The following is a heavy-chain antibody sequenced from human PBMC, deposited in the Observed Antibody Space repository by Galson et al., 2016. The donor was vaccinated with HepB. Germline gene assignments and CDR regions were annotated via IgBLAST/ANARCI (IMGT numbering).Heavy chain of an antibody. V-gene: IGHV4-59*01. Sequence: SETLSLTCTVPGGSISSYYWSWIRQPPGKGLEWIGYIYKTGSTNFNPTLRSRVTISLDTSKNQLSLKLRSVTAADTAVYYCATHLLARGSWFFNLWGRGTLVTVSS. J-gene: IGHJ2*01. D-gene: IGHD3-10*01. CDR2: IYKTGST. CDR3: ATHLLARGSWFFNL. CDR1: GGSISSYY.